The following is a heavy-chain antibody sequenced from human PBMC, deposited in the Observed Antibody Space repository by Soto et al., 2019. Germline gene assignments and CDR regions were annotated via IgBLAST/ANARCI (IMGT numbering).Heavy chain of an antibody. J-gene: IGHJ3*02. D-gene: IGHD2-15*01. CDR1: GYTFTGYY. CDR3: ARAPIGYCSGGLSNCYLLTDAFDI. V-gene: IGHV1-2*04. Sequence: ASVKVSCKASGYTFTGYYMHWVRQAPGQGLEWMGWINPNSGGTNYAQKFQGWVTMTRDTSISTAYMELSRLRSDDTAVYYCARAPIGYCSGGLSNCYLLTDAFDIWGQGTMVTVSS. CDR2: INPNSGGT.